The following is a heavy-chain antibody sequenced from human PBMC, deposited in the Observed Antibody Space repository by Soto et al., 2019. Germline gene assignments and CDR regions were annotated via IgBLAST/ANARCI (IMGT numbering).Heavy chain of an antibody. Sequence: QVQLVQSGAEVKKPGASVKVSCKASGYTFTSYGISWVRQAPGQGLEWMGWISAYNGNTNYAQKLQGRVTKTPDAHTSTAYMELRRLRYDDTAVYDCARLSGDYKGRAVEIWGEGTMVT. CDR1: GYTFTSYG. V-gene: IGHV1-18*04. CDR2: ISAYNGNT. J-gene: IGHJ3*02. CDR3: ARLSGDYKGRAVEI. D-gene: IGHD4-17*01.